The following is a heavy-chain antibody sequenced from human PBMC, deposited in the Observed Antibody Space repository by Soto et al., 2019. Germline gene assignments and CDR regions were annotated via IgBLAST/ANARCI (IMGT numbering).Heavy chain of an antibody. CDR1: GGSFSGYY. D-gene: IGHD6-6*01. Sequence: SETLSLTCAVYGGSFSGYYWSWIRQPPGKGLEWIGEINHSGSTNYNPSLKSRVTISVDTSKNQFSLKLSSVTAADTAVYYCARGDGSGSVAASFFDYWGQGTLVTVSS. V-gene: IGHV4-34*01. CDR2: INHSGST. J-gene: IGHJ4*02. CDR3: ARGDGSGSVAASFFDY.